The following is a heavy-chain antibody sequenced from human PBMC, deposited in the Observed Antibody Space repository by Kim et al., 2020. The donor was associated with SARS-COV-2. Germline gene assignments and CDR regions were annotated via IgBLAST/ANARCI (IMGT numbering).Heavy chain of an antibody. CDR2: IIPIFGTA. D-gene: IGHD3-22*01. CDR1: GGTFSSYA. Sequence: SVKVSCKASGGTFSSYAISWVRQAPGQGLEWMGGIIPIFGTANYAQKFQGRVTITADESTSTAYMELSSLRSEDTSVYYCARSSGYYKGYFQHWGQGTLVTVSS. V-gene: IGHV1-69*13. J-gene: IGHJ1*01. CDR3: ARSSGYYKGYFQH.